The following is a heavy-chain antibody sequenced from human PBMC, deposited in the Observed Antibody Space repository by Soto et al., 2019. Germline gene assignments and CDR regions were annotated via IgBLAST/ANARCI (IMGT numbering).Heavy chain of an antibody. D-gene: IGHD5-18*01. CDR1: GFTFSDYY. V-gene: IGHV3-11*01. Sequence: GGSLSLSCAASGFTFSDYYMSWIRQAPGKGLEWVSYISSSGSTIYYADSVKGRFTISRDNAKNSLYLQMNSLRAEDTAVYYCARPDTAMAFRYGMDVWGQGTTVTVSS. CDR3: ARPDTAMAFRYGMDV. J-gene: IGHJ6*02. CDR2: ISSSGSTI.